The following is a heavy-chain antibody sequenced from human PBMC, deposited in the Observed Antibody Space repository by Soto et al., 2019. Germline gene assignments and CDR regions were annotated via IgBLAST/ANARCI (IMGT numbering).Heavy chain of an antibody. Sequence: PSETLSLTCTVSGGSISSGDYYWSWIRQPPGKGLEWIGYIYYSGSTYYNPSLKSRVTISVDTSKNQFSLKLSSVTAADTAVYYCARGNILTGYPHHNWFDPWGQGTLVTVS. D-gene: IGHD3-9*01. CDR2: IYYSGST. J-gene: IGHJ5*02. CDR3: ARGNILTGYPHHNWFDP. V-gene: IGHV4-30-4*01. CDR1: GGSISSGDYY.